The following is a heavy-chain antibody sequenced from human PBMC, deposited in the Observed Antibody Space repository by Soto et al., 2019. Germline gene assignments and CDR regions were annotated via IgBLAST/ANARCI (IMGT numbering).Heavy chain of an antibody. J-gene: IGHJ4*02. CDR1: GFTFSPYS. D-gene: IGHD2-2*01. V-gene: IGHV3-21*01. CDR2: TSSRGTYI. CDR3: ARSYCSRTSCSIRAFGY. Sequence: GGSLRLSCAASGFTFSPYSMNWVRQAPGKGLEWVSTTSSRGTYIYYTYSVKGRFTIARDNAKNSLYLQMNSLRAEDTAVYYCARSYCSRTSCSIRAFGYWGQGTLVTVSS.